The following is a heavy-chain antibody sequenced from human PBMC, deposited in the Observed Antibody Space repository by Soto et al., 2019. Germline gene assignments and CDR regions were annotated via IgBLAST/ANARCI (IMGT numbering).Heavy chain of an antibody. CDR2: ISGSGGST. V-gene: IGHV3-23*01. CDR3: AKDHFSGIAAAGTWGFDY. D-gene: IGHD6-13*01. CDR1: GFSVSSNY. Sequence: GGSLRLSCAASGFSVSSNYMSWVRQAPGKGLEWVSAISGSGGSTYYADSVKGRFTISRDNSKNTLYLQMNSLRAEDTAVYYCAKDHFSGIAAAGTWGFDYWGQGTLVTVSS. J-gene: IGHJ4*02.